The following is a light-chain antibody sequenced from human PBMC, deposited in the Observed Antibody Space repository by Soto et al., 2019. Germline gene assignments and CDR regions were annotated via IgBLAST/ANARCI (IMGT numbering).Light chain of an antibody. CDR1: QTVSSN. Sequence: EILMTQSPATLSVSPGERATLSCRASQTVSSNLAWYQQKPGQAPRLLIYGASTRATGIPARFSGSGSGTAFTLTISSLQSEDFAIYFCQQYNNWPPDRTFGQGTKVELK. V-gene: IGKV3-15*01. CDR2: GAS. CDR3: QQYNNWPPDRT. J-gene: IGKJ1*01.